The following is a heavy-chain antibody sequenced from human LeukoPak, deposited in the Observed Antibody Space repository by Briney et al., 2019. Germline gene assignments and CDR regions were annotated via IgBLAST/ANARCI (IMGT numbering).Heavy chain of an antibody. CDR2: INPSGGST. Sequence: ASVKVSCKVSGYTLTELSMHWVRQAPGQGLEWMGIINPSGGSTSYAQKFQGRVTMTRDTSTSTVYMELSSLRSEDTAVYYCARGLLFRGGSYWGQGTLVTVSS. CDR3: ARGLLFRGGSY. D-gene: IGHD2-21*02. CDR1: GYTLTELS. V-gene: IGHV1-46*01. J-gene: IGHJ4*02.